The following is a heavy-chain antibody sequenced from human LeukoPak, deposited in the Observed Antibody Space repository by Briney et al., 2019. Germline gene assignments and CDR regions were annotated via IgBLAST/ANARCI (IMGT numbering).Heavy chain of an antibody. D-gene: IGHD2-2*02. V-gene: IGHV1-2*02. J-gene: IGHJ6*03. CDR1: GYTFTGYY. CDR3: ARDGYCSSTSCYTGYYYYYMDV. Sequence: ASVKDSCKASGYTFTGYYVHWVRQAPGQGLEWMGWINPNSGGTNYAQKFQGRVTMTRDTSISTAYMELSRLRSDDTAVYYCARDGYCSSTSCYTGYYYYYMDVWGKGTTVTVSS. CDR2: INPNSGGT.